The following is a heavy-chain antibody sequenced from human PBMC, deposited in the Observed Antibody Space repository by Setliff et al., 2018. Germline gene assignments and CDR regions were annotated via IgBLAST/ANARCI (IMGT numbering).Heavy chain of an antibody. Sequence: ASVKVSCKTSGYTFTNYGINWVRQAPGQGLEWMGWNSAYAQKFQGRVTMTTDTPTSTAYMELSSLRSEDTAVYYCARAGRNNYDSSGYYYDLYYYNYMDVWGKGTTVTVSS. D-gene: IGHD3-22*01. V-gene: IGHV1-18*01. J-gene: IGHJ6*03. CDR1: GYTFTNYG. CDR3: ARAGRNNYDSSGYYYDLYYYNYMDV. CDR2: NSAY.